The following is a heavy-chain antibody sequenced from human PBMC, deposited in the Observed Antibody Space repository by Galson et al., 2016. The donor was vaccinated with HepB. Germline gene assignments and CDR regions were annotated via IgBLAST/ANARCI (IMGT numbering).Heavy chain of an antibody. CDR3: ARDLGGYGGY. V-gene: IGHV3-74*01. Sequence: SLRLSCAAPGFNFNTFWTHWVRQVPGNGLVWVSRIDTDGRITNYADSVRGRFTISRDNTKNTLFLQMNSLRAEDTAVYYCARDLGGYGGYWGQGTLVIVSS. J-gene: IGHJ4*02. D-gene: IGHD5-12*01. CDR2: IDTDGRIT. CDR1: GFNFNTFW.